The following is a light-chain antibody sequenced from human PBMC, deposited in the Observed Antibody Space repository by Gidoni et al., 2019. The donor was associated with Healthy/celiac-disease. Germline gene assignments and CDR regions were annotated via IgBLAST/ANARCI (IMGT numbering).Light chain of an antibody. J-gene: IGLJ2*01. CDR2: GNS. CDR3: QSYDSSLSHVV. Sequence: SVLTQPPSVSGAPGQRVTISCTGRSSNIGAGYDVHWYPQLPGTAPKLLIYGNSNRPSGVPDRFSGSKSGTSASLAITGLQAEDEADYYCQSYDSSLSHVVFGGGTKLTVL. CDR1: SSNIGAGYD. V-gene: IGLV1-40*01.